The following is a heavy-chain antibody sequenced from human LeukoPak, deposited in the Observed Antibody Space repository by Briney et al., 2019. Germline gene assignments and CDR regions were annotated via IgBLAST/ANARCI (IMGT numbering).Heavy chain of an antibody. D-gene: IGHD3-22*01. Sequence: GGSLRLSCAASGFTFRSYAMSWVRQAPGKGLEWVSAISSGGSTTYYADSVKGRFTISRDNSKNTVYLQMNSLRADDTAVYYCAKDLDDSSGFYSYHHWGQGTLVTVSS. V-gene: IGHV3-23*01. CDR3: AKDLDDSSGFYSYHH. CDR2: ISSGGSTT. J-gene: IGHJ1*01. CDR1: GFTFRSYA.